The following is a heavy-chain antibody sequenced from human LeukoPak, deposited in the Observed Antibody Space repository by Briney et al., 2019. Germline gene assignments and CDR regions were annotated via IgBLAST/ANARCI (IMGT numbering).Heavy chain of an antibody. CDR3: ARATYEALSSEMATIPHYYGMDV. CDR1: GFTFSSYW. Sequence: PGGSLRLSCAASGFTFSSYWMSWVRQAPGKGLEWAANIKQDGSEKYYVDSVKGRFTISRDNAKNSLYLQMNSLRAEDTAVYYCARATYEALSSEMATIPHYYGMDVWGQGTTVTVSS. D-gene: IGHD5-24*01. V-gene: IGHV3-7*01. J-gene: IGHJ6*02. CDR2: IKQDGSEK.